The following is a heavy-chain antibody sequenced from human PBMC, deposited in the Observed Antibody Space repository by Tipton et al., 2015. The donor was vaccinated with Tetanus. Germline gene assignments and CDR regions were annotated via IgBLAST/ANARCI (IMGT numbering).Heavy chain of an antibody. J-gene: IGHJ6*02. V-gene: IGHV1-18*01. Sequence: QSGAEVKKPGASVKVSCKASGYTFTSYGISWVRQAPGQGLEWMGWISAYNGNTNYAQKLQGRVTMTTDTSTSTAYMGLRSLRSDDTAVYYCARTLRSYYYYYGMDVWGQGTTVTVSS. CDR3: ARTLRSYYYYYGMDV. CDR1: GYTFTSYG. D-gene: IGHD2-15*01. CDR2: ISAYNGNT.